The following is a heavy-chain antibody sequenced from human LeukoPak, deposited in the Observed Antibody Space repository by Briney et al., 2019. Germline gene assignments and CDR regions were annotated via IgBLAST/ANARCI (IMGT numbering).Heavy chain of an antibody. CDR2: FYHSGST. D-gene: IGHD2-2*01. CDR1: GGSISSGGYS. CDR3: ARSIVLLPAAIGWFDP. V-gene: IGHV4-30-2*01. J-gene: IGHJ5*02. Sequence: SETLSLTCAVSGGSISSGGYSWSWTRQPPGKGLEWIGYFYHSGSTYYNPSLKSRVIISVDRSKNQFSLKLSSVAAADTAVYYCARSIVLLPAAIGWFDPWGQGTLVTVSS.